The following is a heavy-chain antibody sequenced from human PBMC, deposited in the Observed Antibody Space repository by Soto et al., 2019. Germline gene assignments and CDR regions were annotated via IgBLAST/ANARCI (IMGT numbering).Heavy chain of an antibody. CDR2: ISSSSSYI. Sequence: GGSLRLSCAASGFTFSSYSMNWVRQAPGKGLEWVSSISSSSSYIYYADSVKGRFTISRDNAKNSLYLQMNSLRAEDTAVYYCATTRGVAAPAFDIWGQGTMVTVSS. CDR1: GFTFSSYS. CDR3: ATTRGVAAPAFDI. D-gene: IGHD6-6*01. V-gene: IGHV3-21*01. J-gene: IGHJ3*02.